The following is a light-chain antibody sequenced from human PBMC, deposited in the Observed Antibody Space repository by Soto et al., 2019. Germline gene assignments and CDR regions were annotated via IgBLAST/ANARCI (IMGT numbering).Light chain of an antibody. J-gene: IGKJ3*01. V-gene: IGKV3-20*01. Sequence: EIVLTQSPGTLSLSPGERATLSCRASQSVSSNYLAWYQQKAGQAPRLLIYGSSSRATGIPDRFSGSGSGTDFTLAISRLEPEDFAVYYCQQYGSSQFTFGPGTKVNVK. CDR2: GSS. CDR1: QSVSSNY. CDR3: QQYGSSQFT.